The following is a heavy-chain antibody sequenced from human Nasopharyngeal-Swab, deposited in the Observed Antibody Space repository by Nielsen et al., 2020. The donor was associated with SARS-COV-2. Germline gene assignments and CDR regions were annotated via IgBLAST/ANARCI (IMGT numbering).Heavy chain of an antibody. D-gene: IGHD6-13*01. CDR1: GFRFDSYA. CDR3: AKDMAAGYFFDF. V-gene: IGHV3-23*01. Sequence: GESLKISCAASGFRFDSYAMSWVRQAPGKGLEWVSAIRGSGITTYYADSAKGRFTISRDNSKNTVYLQMDSLRAEDAAIYYCAKDMAAGYFFDFWGQGTLVTVSS. CDR2: IRGSGITT. J-gene: IGHJ4*02.